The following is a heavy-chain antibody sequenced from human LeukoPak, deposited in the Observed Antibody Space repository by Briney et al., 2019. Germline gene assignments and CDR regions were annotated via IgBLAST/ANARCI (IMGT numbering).Heavy chain of an antibody. CDR3: ARGRPIVVVVAATEGGTSWFDP. V-gene: IGHV4-39*07. CDR1: GGSISSSSYY. Sequence: SETLSLTCTVSGGSISSSSYYWGWIRQPPGKGLEWIGSIYYSGSTYYNPSLKSRVTISVDTSKNQFSLKLSSVTAADTAVYYCARGRPIVVVVAATEGGTSWFDPWGQGTLVTVSS. J-gene: IGHJ5*02. CDR2: IYYSGST. D-gene: IGHD2-15*01.